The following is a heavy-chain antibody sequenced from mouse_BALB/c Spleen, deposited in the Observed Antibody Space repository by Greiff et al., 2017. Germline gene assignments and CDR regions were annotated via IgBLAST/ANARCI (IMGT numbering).Heavy chain of an antibody. D-gene: IGHD2-4*01. Sequence: QVQLQQSGAELVRPGVSVKISCKGSGYTFTDYAMHWVKQSHAKSLEWIGVISTYYGDASYNQKFKGKATMTVDKSSSTAYMELARLTSEDSAIYYCARAYDYDAWFAYWGQGTLLTVSA. CDR1: GYTFTDYA. CDR3: ARAYDYDAWFAY. CDR2: ISTYYGDA. V-gene: IGHV1S137*01. J-gene: IGHJ3*01.